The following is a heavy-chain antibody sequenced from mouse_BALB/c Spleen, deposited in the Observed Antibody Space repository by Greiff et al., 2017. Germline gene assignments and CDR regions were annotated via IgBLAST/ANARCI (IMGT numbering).Heavy chain of an antibody. CDR2: IYPGDGDT. V-gene: IGHV1-82*01. CDR3: ANYDYDLFAY. J-gene: IGHJ3*01. D-gene: IGHD2-4*01. Sequence: VQLQQSGPELVKPGASVKISCKASGYAFSSSWMNWVKQRPGQGLEWIGRIYPGDGDTNYNGKFKGKATLTVDNSSSTAYMELRSLTSEDSAVYYCANYDYDLFAYWGQGTLITVSA. CDR1: GYAFSSSW.